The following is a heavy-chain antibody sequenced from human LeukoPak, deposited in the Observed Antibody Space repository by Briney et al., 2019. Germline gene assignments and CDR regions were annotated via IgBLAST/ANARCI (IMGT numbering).Heavy chain of an antibody. V-gene: IGHV4-59*01. Sequence: PSETLSHTCTVSGGSISSYYWSWMRQPPGKGLEWIGYIYYSGSTEYNPSLKSRVTMSVDTSKNQFSLKLSSVTAADTAVYYCARDRGHYYGMDVWGQGPRSPSP. CDR2: IYYSGST. J-gene: IGHJ6*02. D-gene: IGHD5-12*01. CDR3: ARDRGHYYGMDV. CDR1: GGSISSYY.